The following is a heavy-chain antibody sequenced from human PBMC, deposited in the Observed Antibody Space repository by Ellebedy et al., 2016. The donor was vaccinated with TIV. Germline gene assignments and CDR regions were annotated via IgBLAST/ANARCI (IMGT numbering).Heavy chain of an antibody. CDR2: VYFIGST. D-gene: IGHD3-16*01. J-gene: IGHJ4*02. CDR3: VRHPTLGTLDY. CDR1: GASLTNIDYY. Sequence: MPSETLSLTCDVSGASLTNIDYYWAWIRQPPGKGLEWVGNVYFIGSTNYNPSLKSRVTISVDTSKNQFSLKLTSVTAADTAVYYCVRHPTLGTLDYWGQGAQVTVSS. V-gene: IGHV4-39*01.